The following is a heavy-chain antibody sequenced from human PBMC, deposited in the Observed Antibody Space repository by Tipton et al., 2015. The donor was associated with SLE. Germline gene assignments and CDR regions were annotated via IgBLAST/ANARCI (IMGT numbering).Heavy chain of an antibody. CDR3: ARHPVPGGDQGAFDI. Sequence: LRLFCTVSGGSISSYYWSWIRQPPGKGLEWIGYIYYSGSTNYNPSLKSRVTISVDTSKNQFSLKLSSVTAADTAVYYCARHPVPGGDQGAFDIWGQGTMVTVSS. D-gene: IGHD2-21*02. CDR1: GGSISSYY. J-gene: IGHJ3*02. V-gene: IGHV4-59*08. CDR2: IYYSGST.